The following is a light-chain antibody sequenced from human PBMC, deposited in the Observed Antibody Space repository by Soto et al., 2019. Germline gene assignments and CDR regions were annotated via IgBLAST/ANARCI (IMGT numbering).Light chain of an antibody. J-gene: IGKJ3*01. Sequence: DIQMTQSPSSLSASIGDRVTITCQASQDIRQYLNWYQQKPGKAPKLLIYDASRLETGVPSRFSGNGSGTDFTFTVRSLQPEGIATYYWQFYDYISAGFTFGPGTKVDLK. CDR2: DAS. CDR1: QDIRQY. CDR3: QFYDYISAGFT. V-gene: IGKV1-33*01.